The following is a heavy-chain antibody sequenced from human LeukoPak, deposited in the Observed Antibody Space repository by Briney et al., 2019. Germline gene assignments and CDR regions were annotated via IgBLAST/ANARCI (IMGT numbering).Heavy chain of an antibody. J-gene: IGHJ4*02. CDR1: GGTFSSYA. Sequence: ASVKVSCKASGGTFSSYAISWERQAPGQGLEWMGGVIPIFGTANYAQKFQGRVTITADKSTSTAYMELSSLRSEDTAVYYCARGRYFDWLLQNYYFDYWGQGTLVTVSS. CDR2: VIPIFGTA. CDR3: ARGRYFDWLLQNYYFDY. D-gene: IGHD3-9*01. V-gene: IGHV1-69*06.